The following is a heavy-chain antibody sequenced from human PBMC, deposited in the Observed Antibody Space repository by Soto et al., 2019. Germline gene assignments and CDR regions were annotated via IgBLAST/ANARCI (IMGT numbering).Heavy chain of an antibody. CDR3: VKGRSGYDFDY. D-gene: IGHD5-12*01. Sequence: PGGSLRLSCAASGFTFSSYAMNWVRQAPGKGLEWVSAISGSGGSTYYADSVKGRFTISRDSSKNTLYLQMNSLRAEDTAVYYCVKGRSGYDFDYWGQGTLVTVSS. CDR2: ISGSGGST. J-gene: IGHJ4*02. CDR1: GFTFSSYA. V-gene: IGHV3-23*01.